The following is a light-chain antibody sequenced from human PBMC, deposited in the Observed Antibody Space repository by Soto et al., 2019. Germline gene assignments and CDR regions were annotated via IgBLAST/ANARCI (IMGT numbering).Light chain of an antibody. CDR1: ESISRW. CDR2: KAS. Sequence: DIQVTQSPSTLSASVVDRVTITCRASESISRWLAWYQQKPGKAPKLLIYKASSLDTGVPARFSGSGSGTEFTLTISSLQPDDFATYHCQQYSTYWTFVQGTKVEIK. V-gene: IGKV1-5*03. CDR3: QQYSTYWT. J-gene: IGKJ1*01.